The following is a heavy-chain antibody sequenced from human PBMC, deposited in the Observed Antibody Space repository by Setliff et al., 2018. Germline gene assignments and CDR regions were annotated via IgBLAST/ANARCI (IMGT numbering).Heavy chain of an antibody. V-gene: IGHV1-46*03. Sequence: ASVKVSCKASGYTFTNYYIHWVRQAPGQGLEWVGIINPSGGSTSYAQKFQGRVTMTRDTSTSTVYMELSSLRSEDTAMYFCAKSGDYSNRGHFDCWGQGTLGTVS. CDR2: INPSGGST. J-gene: IGHJ4*02. D-gene: IGHD4-4*01. CDR3: AKSGDYSNRGHFDC. CDR1: GYTFTNYY.